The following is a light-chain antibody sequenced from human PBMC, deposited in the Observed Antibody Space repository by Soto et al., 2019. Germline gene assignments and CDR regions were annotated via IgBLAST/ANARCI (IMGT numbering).Light chain of an antibody. CDR3: QHFNIWPLT. V-gene: IGKV3-15*01. CDR1: QSVSSN. J-gene: IGKJ4*01. CDR2: GAS. Sequence: DMVLTQPPATLSVSPGERATLSCRASQSVSSNLAWYQHKPGQAPRLLIYGASTRATGIPARFSGSGSGTEFTLTINSLQSEDFAVYYCQHFNIWPLTFGGGTKVDI.